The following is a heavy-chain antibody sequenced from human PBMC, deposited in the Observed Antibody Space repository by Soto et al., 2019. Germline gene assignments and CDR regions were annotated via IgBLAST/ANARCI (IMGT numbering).Heavy chain of an antibody. CDR1: GYPVTAYY. V-gene: IGHV1-2*02. CDR3: ARGGGVGVAGAAAFDM. Sequence: QLHLVQSGAVVKKPGASVTVSCSASGYPVTAYYMHWVRQAPGRGLEWMGGINPATGAAKYTQTYQGRVPRARDTSTSTVFMELSGLTSEDTAVFYCARGGGVGVAGAAAFDMWGQGTLVNVSS. J-gene: IGHJ3*02. D-gene: IGHD3-3*01. CDR2: INPATGAA.